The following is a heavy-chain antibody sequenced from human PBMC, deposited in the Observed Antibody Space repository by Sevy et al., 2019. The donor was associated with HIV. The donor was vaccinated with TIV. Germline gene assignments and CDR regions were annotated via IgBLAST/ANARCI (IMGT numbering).Heavy chain of an antibody. CDR1: GFTFSSYD. D-gene: IGHD4-17*01. J-gene: IGHJ5*02. V-gene: IGHV3-30-3*01. CDR3: ARDQHDYGGNVRTGWFDP. Sequence: GGSLRLSCAASGFTFSSYDIHWVRQAPGKGLEWVAGISYDGSKKYYADFVKGRFTVSRDKSKKMLFLQMSGLRTEDTAVFYCARDQHDYGGNVRTGWFDPWGQGTLVTVSS. CDR2: ISYDGSKK.